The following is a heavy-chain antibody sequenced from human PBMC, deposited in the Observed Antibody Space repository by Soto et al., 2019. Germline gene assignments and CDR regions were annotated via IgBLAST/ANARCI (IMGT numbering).Heavy chain of an antibody. CDR1: GGTFSSYT. Sequence: KVSCKASGGTFSSYTISWVRQAPGQGLEWMGRIIPILGIANYAQKFQGRVTITADKSTSTAYMELSSLRSEDTAVYYCARSYSSGWYRKDYYFDYWGQGTLVTVSS. V-gene: IGHV1-69*02. D-gene: IGHD6-19*01. CDR3: ARSYSSGWYRKDYYFDY. CDR2: IIPILGIA. J-gene: IGHJ4*02.